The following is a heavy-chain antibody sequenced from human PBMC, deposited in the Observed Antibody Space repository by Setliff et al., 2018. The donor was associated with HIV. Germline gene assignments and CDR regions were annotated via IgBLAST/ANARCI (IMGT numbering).Heavy chain of an antibody. CDR3: ARAYDTSGDMDF. CDR1: AYTFTSHG. CDR2: IKHNRDLT. J-gene: IGHJ4*02. D-gene: IGHD3-22*01. V-gene: IGHV1-2*02. Sequence: ASVKVSCKASAYTFTSHGISWVRQAPGQGLEWMGWIKHNRDLTWHAQKFQGRVTMTRDTSISTAYMELSGLRSDDTAVYYCARAYDTSGDMDFWGQGTLVTVSS.